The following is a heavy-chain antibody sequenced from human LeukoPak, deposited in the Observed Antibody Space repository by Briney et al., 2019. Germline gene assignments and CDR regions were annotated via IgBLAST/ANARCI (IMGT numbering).Heavy chain of an antibody. J-gene: IGHJ4*02. V-gene: IGHV4-59*01. Sequence: SETLSLTCTVSGGSISSYYWSWIRQPPGKGLEWIGYIYYSGSTNYNPSLKSRVTISVDTSKNQFSLKLSSVTAADTAVYYCAGRRDGYNRDYWGQGTLVTVSS. CDR1: GGSISSYY. CDR3: AGRRDGYNRDY. CDR2: IYYSGST. D-gene: IGHD5-24*01.